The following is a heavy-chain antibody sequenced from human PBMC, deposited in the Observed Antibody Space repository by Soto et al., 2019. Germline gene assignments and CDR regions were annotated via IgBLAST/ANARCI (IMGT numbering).Heavy chain of an antibody. D-gene: IGHD1-1*01. CDR1: GFTFSSYG. Sequence: QVELVESGGGVVQPGRSLRLSCAASGFTFSSYGMHWVRQAPGKGLEWVAVISYDGNLAYYADSVKGRFTISRDNSKNTRDRQMNSLRTEDTAIYYCAKEGPITNWYFDYWGQGTLVTVSS. V-gene: IGHV3-30*18. CDR3: AKEGPITNWYFDY. CDR2: ISYDGNLA. J-gene: IGHJ4*02.